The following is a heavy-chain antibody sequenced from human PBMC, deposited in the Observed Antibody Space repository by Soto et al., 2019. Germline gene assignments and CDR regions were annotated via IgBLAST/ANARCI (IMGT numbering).Heavy chain of an antibody. Sequence: VQLVEPGGGEVQPGRSLRLSCAASGFTYTDFALHWVRQAPGKGLEWVAIISYDGSDKYYADSVKGRFAISRDNPKNTLYLEMNSLRPEDTAVYFCARRAWDSYYAIDVWGQGTTVTVFS. D-gene: IGHD3-22*01. V-gene: IGHV3-30*09. CDR2: ISYDGSDK. CDR1: GFTYTDFA. J-gene: IGHJ6*02. CDR3: ARRAWDSYYAIDV.